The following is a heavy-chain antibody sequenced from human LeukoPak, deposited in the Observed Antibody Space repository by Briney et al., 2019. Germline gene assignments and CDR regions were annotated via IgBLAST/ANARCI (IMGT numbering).Heavy chain of an antibody. CDR1: GFTFSGSV. V-gene: IGHV3-73*01. CDR3: TVNYCSGGSCYML. J-gene: IGHJ4*02. CDR2: IRSKANNYAT. Sequence: PGGSLRLSCAASGFTFSGSVMHWVRQASGKGLEWVGRIRSKANNYATAYAASVKGRFTISRDDSKNTAYLQMNSLKTEDTAVHYCTVNYCSGGSCYMLWGQGTLVTVSS. D-gene: IGHD2-15*01.